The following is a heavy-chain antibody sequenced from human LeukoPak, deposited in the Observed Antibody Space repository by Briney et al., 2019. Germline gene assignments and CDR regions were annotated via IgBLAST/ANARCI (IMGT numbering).Heavy chain of an antibody. Sequence: SSVKVSCKASVYTFTSYVISWVRQAPGQGLEWMGWISAYNGNTNYAQKLQGRVTMTTDTSTSTAYMELRSLRSDGTAVYYCARANTYYYDSSGYSTGAFDIWSQGRMVTV. CDR3: ARANTYYYDSSGYSTGAFDI. D-gene: IGHD3-22*01. CDR2: ISAYNGNT. CDR1: VYTFTSYV. V-gene: IGHV1-18*01. J-gene: IGHJ3*02.